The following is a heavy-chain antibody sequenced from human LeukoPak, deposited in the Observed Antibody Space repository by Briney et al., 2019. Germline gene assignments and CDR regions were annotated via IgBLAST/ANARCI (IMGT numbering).Heavy chain of an antibody. D-gene: IGHD3-9*01. Sequence: SETLSLTCTVSGGSISSCSYYWSWIRQPAGKGLVWIGRIYTSGSTNYNPSLKSRVTISVDTSKNQFSLKLRSVTAADTAVYYCARAISRYCDWSRNPDAFDIWGQGTMVTVSS. CDR2: IYTSGST. J-gene: IGHJ3*02. V-gene: IGHV4-61*02. CDR3: ARAISRYCDWSRNPDAFDI. CDR1: GGSISSCSYY.